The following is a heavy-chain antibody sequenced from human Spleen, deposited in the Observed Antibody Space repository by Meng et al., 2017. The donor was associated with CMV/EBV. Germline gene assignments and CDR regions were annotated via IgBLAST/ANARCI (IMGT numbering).Heavy chain of an antibody. CDR1: GLTFNIYV. V-gene: IGHV3-23*01. Sequence: SGLTFNIYVMTWVRLAPGKGLEWVSAVSGSGGSTYYADSVKGRFTISRDNSKNTLWLQMNSLRAEDTAIYYCAKGDGYNYPEYFDYWGQGSLVTVSS. D-gene: IGHD5-24*01. CDR2: VSGSGGST. CDR3: AKGDGYNYPEYFDY. J-gene: IGHJ4*02.